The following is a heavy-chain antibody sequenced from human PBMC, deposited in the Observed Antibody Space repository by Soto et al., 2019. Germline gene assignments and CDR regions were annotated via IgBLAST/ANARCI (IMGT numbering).Heavy chain of an antibody. CDR1: GFTFSSYG. D-gene: IGHD4-17*01. V-gene: IGHV3-30*18. J-gene: IGHJ3*02. CDR3: AKDYGDYFWEDAFDI. CDR2: ISYDGSNK. Sequence: QVQLVESGGGVVQPGRSLRLSCAASGFTFSSYGMHWVRQAPGKGLEWVAVISYDGSNKYYADSVKGRFTISRDNSKNTLYLQMNSLRAEDTAVYYCAKDYGDYFWEDAFDIWDQGTMVTVSS.